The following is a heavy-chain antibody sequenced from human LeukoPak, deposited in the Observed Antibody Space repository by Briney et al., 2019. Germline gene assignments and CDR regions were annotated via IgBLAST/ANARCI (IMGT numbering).Heavy chain of an antibody. V-gene: IGHV4-59*01. Sequence: SETLPLTCTVSGGSISSYYWSWIRQPPGKGLEWIGYIYYSGSTNYNPSLKSRVTISVDTSKNQFSLKLSSVTAADTAVYYCARSSTVTTMVLAFDIWGQGTMVTVSS. J-gene: IGHJ3*02. CDR1: GGSISSYY. D-gene: IGHD4-17*01. CDR3: ARSSTVTTMVLAFDI. CDR2: IYYSGST.